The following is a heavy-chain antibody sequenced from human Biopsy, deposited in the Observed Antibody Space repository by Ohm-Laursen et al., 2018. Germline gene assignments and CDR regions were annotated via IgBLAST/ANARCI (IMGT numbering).Heavy chain of an antibody. V-gene: IGHV3-23*01. D-gene: IGHD4/OR15-4a*01. CDR3: AKDRRTMRVWYFDL. CDR1: GFTFATYG. Sequence: GSLRLSCAASGFTFATYGMSWVRQTPGKRLEWVSGISSTGNSTYYADSVKGRFTISRDNSKNTLYLQLNSLRVEDTALYYCAKDRRTMRVWYFDLWGRGTLVTVSS. J-gene: IGHJ2*01. CDR2: ISSTGNST.